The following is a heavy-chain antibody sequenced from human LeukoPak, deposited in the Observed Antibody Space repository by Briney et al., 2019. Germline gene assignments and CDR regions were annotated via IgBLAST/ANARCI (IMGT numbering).Heavy chain of an antibody. CDR3: ARDLDSSSY. D-gene: IGHD6-6*01. V-gene: IGHV3-48*01. Sequence: GGSLRLSCAASGFTFSSYSMNWVRQAPGKGLEWVSYISRSSSTIYYADSVKGRFTISRDNAKNSLSLQMDSLRGEDTAVYYCARDLDSSSYWGQGTLVTVSS. CDR2: ISRSSSTI. CDR1: GFTFSSYS. J-gene: IGHJ4*02.